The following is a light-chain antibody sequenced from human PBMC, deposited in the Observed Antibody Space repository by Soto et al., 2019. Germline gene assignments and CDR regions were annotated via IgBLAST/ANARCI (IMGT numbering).Light chain of an antibody. CDR1: SSDVGGYNY. J-gene: IGLJ1*01. CDR3: SSYTSSSTYV. V-gene: IGLV2-14*01. Sequence: QSLLAHPASVSGSPGQSITISCTGTSSDVGGYNYVSWYQQHPGKAPKLMIYDVSNRPSGVSNRFSDSKSGNTASLTISGLQAEDEADYYWSSYTSSSTYVFGTGTKVTVL. CDR2: DVS.